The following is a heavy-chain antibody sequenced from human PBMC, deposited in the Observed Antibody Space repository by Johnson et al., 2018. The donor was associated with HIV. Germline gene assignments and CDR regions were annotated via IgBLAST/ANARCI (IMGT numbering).Heavy chain of an antibody. V-gene: IGHV3-33*06. D-gene: IGHD7-27*01. Sequence: QVQLVESGGGVVQPGGSLRLSCAASGFTFSSYDMHWVRQAPGKGLEWVAVIWYDGGNKYYADSVKGRFSISRDNSKNTLYLQMNSLRAEDTAVYYCAKDRVLGNQDDACDRWGQGTMVTVSS. CDR3: AKDRVLGNQDDACDR. CDR1: GFTFSSYD. J-gene: IGHJ3*02. CDR2: IWYDGGNK.